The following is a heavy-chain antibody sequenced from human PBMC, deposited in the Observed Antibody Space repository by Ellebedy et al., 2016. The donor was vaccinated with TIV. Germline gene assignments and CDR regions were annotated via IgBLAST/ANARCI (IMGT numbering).Heavy chain of an antibody. CDR3: RQGHYADY. V-gene: IGHV3-23*01. Sequence: GGSLRLXXAASGFSFNTFFLSWVRHSPWRGLEWVSTISAGSDTTRFADSVKGRFTISRDNSKNTVYLRMNDLRAEDTGVYYCRQGHYADYWGQGTLVTVSS. CDR1: GFSFNTFF. J-gene: IGHJ4*02. CDR2: ISAGSDTT.